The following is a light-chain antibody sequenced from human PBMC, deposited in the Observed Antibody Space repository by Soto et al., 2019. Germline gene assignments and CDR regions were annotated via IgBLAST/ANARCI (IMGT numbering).Light chain of an antibody. J-gene: IGKJ2*01. Sequence: ENVLTQSPGTLSLSPGERANLSCRASQSVTSNFLAWYQQKPGQAPRLLIYGASTRAAGVPDRFSGSGSGTDFTLTITGLEPEDFAVYYCRQYGRSPLLYTFGQGTKL. CDR2: GAS. CDR3: RQYGRSPLLYT. CDR1: QSVTSNF. V-gene: IGKV3-20*01.